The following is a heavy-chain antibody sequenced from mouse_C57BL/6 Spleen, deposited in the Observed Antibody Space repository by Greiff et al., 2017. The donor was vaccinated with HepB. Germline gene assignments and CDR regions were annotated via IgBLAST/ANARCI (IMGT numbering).Heavy chain of an antibody. V-gene: IGHV1-69*01. CDR1: GYTFTSYW. Sequence: QVQLKQPGAELVMPGASVKLSCKASGYTFTSYWMHWVKQRPGQGLEWIGEIDPSDSYTNYNQKFKGKSTLTVDKSSSTAYMQLSSLTSEDSAVYYCARVRDYYAMDYWGQGTSVTVSS. CDR2: IDPSDSYT. CDR3: ARVRDYYAMDY. J-gene: IGHJ4*01.